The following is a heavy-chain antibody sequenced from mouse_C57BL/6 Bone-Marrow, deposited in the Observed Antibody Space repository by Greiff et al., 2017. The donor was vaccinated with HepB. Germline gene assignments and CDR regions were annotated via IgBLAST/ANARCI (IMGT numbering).Heavy chain of an antibody. D-gene: IGHD4-1*01. CDR1: GFTFSSYT. V-gene: IGHV5-9*01. CDR3: ARHDWAAWFAY. J-gene: IGHJ3*01. Sequence: EVMLVESGGGLVKPGGSLKLSCAASGFTFSSYTMSWVRQTPEKRLEWVATISGGGGNTYYPDSVKGRFTISRDNAKNTLYLQMRSLRSEDTALYYCARHDWAAWFAYWGQGTLVTVSA. CDR2: ISGGGGNT.